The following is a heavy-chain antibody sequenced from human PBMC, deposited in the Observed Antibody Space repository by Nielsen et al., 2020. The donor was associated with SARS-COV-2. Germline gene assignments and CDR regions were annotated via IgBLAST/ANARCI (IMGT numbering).Heavy chain of an antibody. CDR1: GFTFSSYS. CDR3: APRPLHGGDYPGY. V-gene: IGHV3-48*02. D-gene: IGHD4-17*01. CDR2: ISSSSSTI. J-gene: IGHJ4*02. Sequence: GESLKISCAASGFTFSSYSMNWVRQAPGKGLEWVSYISSSSSTIYYADSVKGRFTISRDNAKNSLYLQLTSLRDEDTAVYYCAPRPLHGGDYPGYWGQGTLVTVSS.